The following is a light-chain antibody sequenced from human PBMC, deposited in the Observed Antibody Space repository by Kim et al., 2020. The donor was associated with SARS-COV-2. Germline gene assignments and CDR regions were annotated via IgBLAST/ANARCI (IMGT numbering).Light chain of an antibody. J-gene: IGKJ1*01. CDR2: GAS. V-gene: IGKV3-20*01. CDR3: QQYRSSWT. CDR1: QSVSSSY. Sequence: EIVLTQSPGTLSLSPGERATLSCRASQSVSSSYLAWYQQKPGQAPSLLLYGASSRATGIPDRFSGSESGTDFTLTISRLEPEDFAVYYCQQYRSSWTFGQGTKVDIK.